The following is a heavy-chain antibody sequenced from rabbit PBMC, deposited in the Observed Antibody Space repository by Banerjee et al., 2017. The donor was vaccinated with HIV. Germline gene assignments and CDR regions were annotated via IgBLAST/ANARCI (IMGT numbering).Heavy chain of an antibody. CDR3: VRSGASADYGYDL. D-gene: IGHD6-1*01. V-gene: IGHV1S40*01. CDR2: VDAGSSGST. CDR1: GFSFSSYY. Sequence: QSLEESGGDLVKPGASLTLTCTASGFSFSSYYMWWVRQAPGKGLEWIAYVDAGSSGSTYYANWAKGRFTISKSSSTTVTLQMTSLTAADTATYFCVRSGASADYGYDLWGQGTLVTVS. J-gene: IGHJ3*01.